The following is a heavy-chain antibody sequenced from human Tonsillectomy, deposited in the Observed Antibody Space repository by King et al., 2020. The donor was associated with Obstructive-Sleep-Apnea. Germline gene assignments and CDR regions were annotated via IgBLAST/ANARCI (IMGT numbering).Heavy chain of an antibody. D-gene: IGHD2-2*01. CDR2: ISSSSSYI. J-gene: IGHJ4*02. CDR1: GFTFSSYS. Sequence: VQLVESGGGLVKPGGSLRLSCAASGFTFSSYSMNWVRQAPGKGLEWVSSISSSSSYIYYADSVKGRFTISRENAKNSLYLQMNSLRAEDTAVYYCARRFSARYCSSTSCTRPFDYWGQGTLVTVSS. V-gene: IGHV3-21*01. CDR3: ARRFSARYCSSTSCTRPFDY.